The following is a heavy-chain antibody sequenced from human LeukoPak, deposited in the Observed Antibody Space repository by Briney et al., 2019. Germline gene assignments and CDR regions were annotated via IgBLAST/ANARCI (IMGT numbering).Heavy chain of an antibody. CDR1: GFTFSGYE. CDR2: ISSSGYTI. CDR3: ARSRSIAGDGFDV. J-gene: IGHJ3*01. V-gene: IGHV3-48*03. Sequence: GGSLRLSCVASGFTFSGYEMNWVRQAPGKGLEWVSYISSSGYTIYYAGSVKGRFTVSRDNAKNSLYLKMNSLRAEDTAVHFCARSRSIAGDGFDVWGQGTMVTVSS. D-gene: IGHD2-21*01.